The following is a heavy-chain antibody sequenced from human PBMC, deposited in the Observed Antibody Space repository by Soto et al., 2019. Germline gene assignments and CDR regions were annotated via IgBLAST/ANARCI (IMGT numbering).Heavy chain of an antibody. J-gene: IGHJ4*02. D-gene: IGHD3-22*01. V-gene: IGHV1-18*01. CDR3: ARDSSGAIPRGYFDY. CDR1: GYTFTSYG. CDR2: ISAYNGNT. Sequence: QVPLVQSGAEVKKPGASVKVSCKASGYTFTSYGISWVRQAPGQGLEWMGWISAYNGNTNYAQKLQGRVTMTTDTSTSTAYMELRSLRSDDTAVYYCARDSSGAIPRGYFDYWGQGTLVTVSS.